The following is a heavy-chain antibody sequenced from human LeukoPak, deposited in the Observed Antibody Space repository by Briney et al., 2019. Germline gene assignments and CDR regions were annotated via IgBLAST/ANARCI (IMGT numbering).Heavy chain of an antibody. CDR1: GFTFSSNG. Sequence: GGSLRLSCAASGFTFSSNGMHWVRQAPGKGLEWVAVIWYDGSNKYYADSVKGRFTISRDNSKNTLYLQMNSLRAEDTAVYYCARQKHIVVVTAILYLDYWGQGTLVTVSS. CDR3: ARQKHIVVVTAILYLDY. V-gene: IGHV3-33*01. D-gene: IGHD2-21*02. J-gene: IGHJ4*02. CDR2: IWYDGSNK.